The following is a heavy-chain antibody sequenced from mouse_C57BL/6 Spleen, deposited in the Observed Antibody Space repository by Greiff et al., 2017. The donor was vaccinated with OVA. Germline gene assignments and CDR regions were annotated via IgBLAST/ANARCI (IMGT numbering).Heavy chain of an antibody. CDR1: GYTFTSYW. D-gene: IGHD1-1*01. V-gene: IGHV1-55*01. Sequence: VKLQQPGAELVKPGASVKMSCKASGYTFTSYWITWVKQRPGQGLEWIGDIYPGSGSTNYNEKFKSKATLTVDTSSSTAYMQLSSLTSEDSAVYYCARSGYYGSSHWYFDVWGTGTTVTVSS. J-gene: IGHJ1*03. CDR3: ARSGYYGSSHWYFDV. CDR2: IYPGSGST.